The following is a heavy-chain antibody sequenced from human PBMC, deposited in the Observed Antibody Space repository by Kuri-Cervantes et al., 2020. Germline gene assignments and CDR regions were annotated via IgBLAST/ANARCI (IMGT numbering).Heavy chain of an antibody. CDR3: ARGKARLVWFGELLNDNYGMDV. D-gene: IGHD3-10*01. Sequence: SVKVSCKASGGTFSSYAISWVRQAPGQGLEWMGGIIPIFGTAKYAQKFQGRVTITADKSTSTAYMELSSLRSEDTAVYYCARGKARLVWFGELLNDNYGMDVWGQGTTVTVSS. V-gene: IGHV1-69*06. CDR1: GGTFSSYA. J-gene: IGHJ6*02. CDR2: IIPIFGTA.